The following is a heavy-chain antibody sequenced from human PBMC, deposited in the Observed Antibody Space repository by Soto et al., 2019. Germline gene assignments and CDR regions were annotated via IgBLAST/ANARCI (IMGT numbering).Heavy chain of an antibody. CDR1: GFSLTTSGVG. CDR2: IYWDDDK. CDR3: AHRILRTVFGLVTTTAIYFDF. J-gene: IGHJ4*02. D-gene: IGHD3-3*01. V-gene: IGHV2-5*02. Sequence: QITLNESGPTVVKPAETLTLTCTFSGFSLTTSGVGVGWIRQSPGKPPEWLALIYWDDDKRYSASLKSRLTITKDTSKNQVVLTRASVDPADTATYYCAHRILRTVFGLVTTTAIYFDFWGQGTPVVVSS.